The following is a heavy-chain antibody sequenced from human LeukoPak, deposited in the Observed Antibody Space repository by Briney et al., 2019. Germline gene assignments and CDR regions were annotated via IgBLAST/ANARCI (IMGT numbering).Heavy chain of an antibody. CDR3: ARGERYDFWSGYYKPPLGFDY. V-gene: IGHV4-34*01. Sequence: SETLSLTCAVYGGSLSGYYWSWIRQPPGKGLEWIGEINHSGSTYYNPSLKSRVTISVDTSKNQFSLKLSSVTAADTAVYYCARGERYDFWSGYYKPPLGFDYWGQGTLVTVSS. CDR1: GGSLSGYY. D-gene: IGHD3-3*01. CDR2: INHSGST. J-gene: IGHJ4*02.